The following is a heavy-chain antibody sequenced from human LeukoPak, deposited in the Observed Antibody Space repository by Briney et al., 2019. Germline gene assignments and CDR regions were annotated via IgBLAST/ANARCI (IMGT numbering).Heavy chain of an antibody. CDR3: ARVVTTGSYFDY. CDR1: GGSDSSGSYY. CDR2: IYYSGNT. D-gene: IGHD4-17*01. J-gene: IGHJ4*02. V-gene: IGHV4-61*01. Sequence: PSEALSLTCTVSGGSDSSGSYYWSWIRQPPGKGLEWIAYIYYSGNTNYNPSLKSRVTISVDTSKNQFSLKLTSVTAADTAVYYCARVVTTGSYFDYWGQGTLVTVSS.